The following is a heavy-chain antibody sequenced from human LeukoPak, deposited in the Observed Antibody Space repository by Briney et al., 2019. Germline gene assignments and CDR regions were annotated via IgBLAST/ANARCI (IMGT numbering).Heavy chain of an antibody. V-gene: IGHV3-30*04. CDR3: AKDNAAAAVYYFDY. D-gene: IGHD6-13*01. CDR1: GFSFSNYA. Sequence: GGSLRLSCAASGFSFSNYAMHWVRQTPGEGLVWVAVISIDGRDKHYADSVKGRFTISRDNSKSTLYLQMNSLRAEDTAVYYCAKDNAAAAVYYFDYWGQGTLVTVSS. CDR2: ISIDGRDK. J-gene: IGHJ4*02.